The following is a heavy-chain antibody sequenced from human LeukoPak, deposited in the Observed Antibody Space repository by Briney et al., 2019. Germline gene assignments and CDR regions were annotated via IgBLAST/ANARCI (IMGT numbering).Heavy chain of an antibody. J-gene: IGHJ6*02. Sequence: GESLKISCKSSGYSFTDYWIGWVRQMPGKGLEWMGIIYPGDSDTRYSPSFQGQVIISADRSISTANLQWSSLKASDTAMYYCATFYYYYGMDVWGQGTTVTVSS. CDR2: IYPGDSDT. V-gene: IGHV5-51*01. CDR1: GYSFTDYW. CDR3: ATFYYYYGMDV.